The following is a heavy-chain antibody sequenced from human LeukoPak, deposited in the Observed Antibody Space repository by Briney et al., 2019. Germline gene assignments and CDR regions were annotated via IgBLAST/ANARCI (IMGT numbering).Heavy chain of an antibody. V-gene: IGHV3-11*04. CDR2: ISSSGSTI. CDR1: GFTFSDYY. J-gene: IGHJ3*02. D-gene: IGHD2-15*01. Sequence: GSLSLSCAASGFTFSDYYMSWIRQARGKGLEWVSYISSSGSTIYYADSVKGRFTISRDNAKNSLYLQMNSLRAEDTAVYYCARCGSCWIDAFDIWGQGTMVTVSS. CDR3: ARCGSCWIDAFDI.